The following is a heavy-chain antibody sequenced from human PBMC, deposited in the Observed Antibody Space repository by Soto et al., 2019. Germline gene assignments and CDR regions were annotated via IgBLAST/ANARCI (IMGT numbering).Heavy chain of an antibody. V-gene: IGHV4-59*02. CDR3: ARRNDFEGSGYNHFDY. Sequence: SETLSLTCQVSGASVGGHYWSWIRQPPGKGLEWIGLVDYTGSTTTNPFLKSRVTISIDTSNNQFSLRLRAVTAADTAVCFCARRNDFEGSGYNHFDYWGQGHPGTVSA. CDR2: VDYTGST. J-gene: IGHJ4*02. D-gene: IGHD3-22*01. CDR1: GASVGGHY.